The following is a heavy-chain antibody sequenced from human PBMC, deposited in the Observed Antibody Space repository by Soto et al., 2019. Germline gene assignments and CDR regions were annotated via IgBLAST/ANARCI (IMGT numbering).Heavy chain of an antibody. V-gene: IGHV3-23*01. D-gene: IGHD3-22*01. J-gene: IGHJ3*01. CDR3: ARHPDDYQPYYDRPSDV. CDR1: GFTFSSYR. CDR2: ISGAGRST. Sequence: EVQLLESGGGVVQPGGSLRLSCAASGFTFSSYRMNWIRQAPGRGLEWVSTISGAGRSTFYADAVKGRFTISRDTSRNTLFLQMTSLRAEDTARYYCARHPDDYQPYYDRPSDVGGQGTMVTVSS.